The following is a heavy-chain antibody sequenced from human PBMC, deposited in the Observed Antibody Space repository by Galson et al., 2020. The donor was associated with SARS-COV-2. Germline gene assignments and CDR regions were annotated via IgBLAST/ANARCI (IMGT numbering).Heavy chain of an antibody. D-gene: IGHD1-26*01. V-gene: IGHV4-4*07. CDR2: IYTSVST. CDR1: GGSISSYY. CDR3: AGESGRYYEGYGMDV. Sequence: SETLSLTCTVSGGSISSYYWSWIRQPAGKGLEWIGRIYTSVSTNYNPSLKSRVTMSVDTSKNQFSLKLSSVTAADTAVYYCAGESGRYYEGYGMDVWGQGTTVTVSS. J-gene: IGHJ6*02.